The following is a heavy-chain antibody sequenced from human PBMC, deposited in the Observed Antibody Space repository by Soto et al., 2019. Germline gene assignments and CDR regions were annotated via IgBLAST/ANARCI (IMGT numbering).Heavy chain of an antibody. CDR1: GFTVSNAW. CDR2: IKRKTDGGTT. D-gene: IGHD7-27*01. V-gene: IGHV3-15*01. Sequence: GESLRLFCAASGFTVSNAWMSWVRQALGKGREWGSRIKRKTDGGTTDYAAPVKGRFTISRDDSKNTLYLQMNSLKTEDTAVYYCTTEWGYYYFYGMDVWGQGTTVTVSS. CDR3: TTEWGYYYFYGMDV. J-gene: IGHJ6*02.